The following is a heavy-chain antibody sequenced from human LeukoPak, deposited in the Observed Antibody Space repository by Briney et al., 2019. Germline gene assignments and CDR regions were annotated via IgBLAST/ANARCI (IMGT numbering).Heavy chain of an antibody. Sequence: KPSETLSLTCAVYGGSFSGYYWSLIRQPPGKGLEWIGEINHSGSTNYNPSLKSRVTISVDTSKNQFSLKLSSVTAADTAVYYCAREGKPYYDSSGYAYWGQGTLVTVSS. CDR2: INHSGST. D-gene: IGHD3-22*01. CDR1: GGSFSGYY. J-gene: IGHJ4*02. V-gene: IGHV4-34*01. CDR3: AREGKPYYDSSGYAY.